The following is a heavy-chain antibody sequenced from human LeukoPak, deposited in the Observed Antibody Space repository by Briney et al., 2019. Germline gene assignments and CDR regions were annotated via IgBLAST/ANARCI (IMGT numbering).Heavy chain of an antibody. CDR2: IFSSGST. Sequence: SETLSLTCTVSGGSISSGGSYWSWIRQHPGKGLEWIGSIFSSGSTYYNTSLKSRVSISVDTSRNQFSLKLSSVTAADTAVYFCATGSGYSYGSYGMDVWGQGTTVTVSS. CDR3: ATGSGYSYGSYGMDV. V-gene: IGHV4-31*03. J-gene: IGHJ6*02. D-gene: IGHD5-18*01. CDR1: GGSISSGGSY.